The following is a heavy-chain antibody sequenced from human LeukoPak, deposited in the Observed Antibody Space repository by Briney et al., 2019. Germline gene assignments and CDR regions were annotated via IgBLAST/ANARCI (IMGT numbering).Heavy chain of an antibody. J-gene: IGHJ6*02. D-gene: IGHD2-15*01. CDR1: GYTFTSYD. CDR3: ARALGYCSGGSCSNYYYYGMDV. Sequence: ASVKVSCKASGYTFTSYDINWVRQATGQGLEWMGWMNPNSGNTGYAQKFQGRVTMTRNTSISTAYMELSSLRSEDTAVYYCARALGYCSGGSCSNYYYYGMDVWGQRTTVTVSS. CDR2: MNPNSGNT. V-gene: IGHV1-8*01.